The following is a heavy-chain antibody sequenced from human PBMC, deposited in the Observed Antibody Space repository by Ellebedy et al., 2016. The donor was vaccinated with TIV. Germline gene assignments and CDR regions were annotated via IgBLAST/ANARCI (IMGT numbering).Heavy chain of an antibody. V-gene: IGHV3-49*04. CDR3: ARMALVVIAYDAFDI. D-gene: IGHD3-22*01. Sequence: PGGSLRLSCTASGFTFGDYAMSWVRQAPGKGLEWVGLIRRKAYGGTTEYAASVKGRFTISRDDSKSIAYLQMKSLKTEDTAVYFCARMALVVIAYDAFDIWGRGTMVTVSS. CDR2: IRRKAYGGTT. CDR1: GFTFGDYA. J-gene: IGHJ3*02.